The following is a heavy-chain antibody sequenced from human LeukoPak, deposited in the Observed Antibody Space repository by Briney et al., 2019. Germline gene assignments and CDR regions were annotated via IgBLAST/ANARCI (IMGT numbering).Heavy chain of an antibody. V-gene: IGHV4-59*12. J-gene: IGHJ4*02. CDR2: IYYSGSS. CDR3: ARGSTTGYYKRPFDY. D-gene: IGHD3-9*01. CDR1: DGSISTYY. Sequence: SETLSLTCTVTDGSISTYYWSWIRQPPGKGLEWIGYIYYSGSSNYNPSLKSRVTISVDTSKNQFSLKLSSVTAADTAVYYCARGSTTGYYKRPFDYWGQGTLVTVSS.